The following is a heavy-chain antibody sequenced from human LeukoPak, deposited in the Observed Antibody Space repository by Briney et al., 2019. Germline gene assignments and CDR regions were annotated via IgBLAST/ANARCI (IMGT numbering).Heavy chain of an antibody. CDR2: LNQDGSER. Sequence: PGGSLRLSCAASGFTFSTYAMSWVRQTPGKGLEWVAHLNQDGSERYYVDSAKGRFTISRENVKNSLYLQMNSLRAEDTAVYYCAKCGTGSNFDYWGQGMLVTVSS. J-gene: IGHJ4*02. V-gene: IGHV3-7*02. CDR3: AKCGTGSNFDY. D-gene: IGHD3-10*01. CDR1: GFTFSTYA.